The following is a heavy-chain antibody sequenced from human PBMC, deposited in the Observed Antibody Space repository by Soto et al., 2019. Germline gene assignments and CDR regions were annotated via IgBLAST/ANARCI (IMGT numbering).Heavy chain of an antibody. J-gene: IGHJ5*02. Sequence: EASVKVSCKSSGYSFTNNYVSWVRQASGQGLEWMGWMNPGSGDTGYAQKFQGRVTMTRDISIATAYMELSSLRSDDTAIYYCARMATFGSLNWFDPWGQGTLVTVSS. CDR2: MNPGSGDT. CDR1: GYSFTNNY. CDR3: ARMATFGSLNWFDP. V-gene: IGHV1-8*01. D-gene: IGHD3-16*01.